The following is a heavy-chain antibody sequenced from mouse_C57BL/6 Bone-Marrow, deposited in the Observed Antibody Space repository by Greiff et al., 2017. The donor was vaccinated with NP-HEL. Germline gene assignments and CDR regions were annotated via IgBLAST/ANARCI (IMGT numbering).Heavy chain of an antibody. D-gene: IGHD1-1*01. J-gene: IGHJ4*01. CDR2: IWGVGST. Sequence: VKLMESGPGLVAPSQSLSITCTVSGFSLTSYGVDWVRQSPGKGLEWLGVIWGVGSTNYNSALKSRLSISKDNSKSKVFLKMNSLQTDDTAMYYCASRGHYYYGSSRYAMDYWGKGASVTVAS. CDR1: GFSLTSYG. CDR3: ASRGHYYYGSSRYAMDY. V-gene: IGHV2-6*01.